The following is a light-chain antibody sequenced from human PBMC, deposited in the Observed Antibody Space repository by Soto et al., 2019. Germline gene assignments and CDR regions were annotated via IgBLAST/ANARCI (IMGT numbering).Light chain of an antibody. CDR3: QQYGSSPRT. V-gene: IGKV3-20*01. CDR2: GAS. J-gene: IGKJ1*01. Sequence: EIVLTQSPGTLSLSPGERATLSCRASQSVSSSYLAWYQQKPGQTPRLLIYGASSRATGTPDRFSGSGSGTDFTLTISRLEPEDFAVYFCQQYGSSPRTFGPGTKVEIK. CDR1: QSVSSSY.